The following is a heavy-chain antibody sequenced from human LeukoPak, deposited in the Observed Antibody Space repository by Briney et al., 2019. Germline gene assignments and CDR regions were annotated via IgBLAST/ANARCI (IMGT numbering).Heavy chain of an antibody. J-gene: IGHJ3*02. Sequence: SETLSLTCTVSGGSISSYYWSWIRQPPGKGLEWIGYIYYSGSTNYNPSLKSRVTISVDTSKNQFSLKLISVTAADTAVYYCARLTMVRGVIPYDAFDIWGQGTMVTVSS. CDR3: ARLTMVRGVIPYDAFDI. V-gene: IGHV4-59*01. CDR1: GGSISSYY. D-gene: IGHD3-10*01. CDR2: IYYSGST.